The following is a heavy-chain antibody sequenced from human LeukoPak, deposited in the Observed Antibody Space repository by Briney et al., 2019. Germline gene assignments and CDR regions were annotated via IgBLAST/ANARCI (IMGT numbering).Heavy chain of an antibody. Sequence: PGGYLRLYCAASGFTFSSYAMHWVRQAPGKGLEWVAVISYDGSNKYYADSVKGRFTISRDNSKNTLYLQMNSLRAEDTAVYYCARDRTTLRNYYYYGMDVWGQGTTVTVSS. CDR1: GFTFSSYA. CDR2: ISYDGSNK. D-gene: IGHD4-11*01. CDR3: ARDRTTLRNYYYYGMDV. V-gene: IGHV3-30-3*01. J-gene: IGHJ6*02.